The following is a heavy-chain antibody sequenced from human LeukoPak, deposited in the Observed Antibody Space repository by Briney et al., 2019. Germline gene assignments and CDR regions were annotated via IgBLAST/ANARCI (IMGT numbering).Heavy chain of an antibody. D-gene: IGHD2-15*01. J-gene: IGHJ4*02. V-gene: IGHV3-30*03. CDR1: GFSFSKFG. Sequence: GRSPRLSCVASGFSFSKFGMHWVRQAAGKGMEWVAVISHDGSYKYYADSVKGRFTISRDNSRNTLYLQISSLRADDTAVYYCARGRWDFGVVVAATTVFDYWGQGTLVTVSS. CDR3: ARGRWDFGVVVAATTVFDY. CDR2: ISHDGSYK.